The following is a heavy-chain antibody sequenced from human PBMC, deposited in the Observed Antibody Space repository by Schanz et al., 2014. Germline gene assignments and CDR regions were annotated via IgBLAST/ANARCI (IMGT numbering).Heavy chain of an antibody. D-gene: IGHD4-4*01. Sequence: EVQLVESGGGLIQPGGSLRLSCAVSGFTVNTNYMSWVRQAPGKGLEWISSMYINSGSTQYADSVKGRFIISRDSSKNTLFLQMNSLRAEDTAVYFYARDGGRDDYNLAFDVWGQGTLVTVSS. V-gene: IGHV3-53*01. CDR2: MYINSGST. CDR1: GFTVNTNY. CDR3: ARDGGRDDYNLAFDV. J-gene: IGHJ3*01.